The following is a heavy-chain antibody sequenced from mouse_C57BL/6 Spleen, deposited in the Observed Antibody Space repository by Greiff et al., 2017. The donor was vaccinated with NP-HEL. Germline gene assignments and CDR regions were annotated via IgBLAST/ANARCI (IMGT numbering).Heavy chain of an antibody. V-gene: IGHV1-62-2*01. J-gene: IGHJ4*01. CDR1: GYTFTEYT. CDR2: FYPGSGSI. CDR3: ARHGFNYDYDGYAMDY. D-gene: IGHD2-4*01. Sequence: VQLPESGAELVKPGASVKLSCKASGYTFTEYTIHWVKQRSGQGLEWIGWFYPGSGSIKYNEKFKDKATLTADKSSSTVYMELSRLTSEDSAVYFCARHGFNYDYDGYAMDYWGQGTSVTVSS.